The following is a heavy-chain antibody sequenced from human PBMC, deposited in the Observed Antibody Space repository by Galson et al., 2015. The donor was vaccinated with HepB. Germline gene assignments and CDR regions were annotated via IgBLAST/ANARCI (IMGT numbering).Heavy chain of an antibody. D-gene: IGHD6-13*01. V-gene: IGHV3-73*01. Sequence: SLRLSCAASGFTFSGSAMHWVRQASGKGLEWVGRIRSKANSYATAYAASVKGRFTISRDDSKNTAYLQMNSPKTEDTAVYYCTSQAGYSSSHAADYWGQGTLVTVSS. CDR3: TSQAGYSSSHAADY. CDR1: GFTFSGSA. J-gene: IGHJ4*02. CDR2: IRSKANSYAT.